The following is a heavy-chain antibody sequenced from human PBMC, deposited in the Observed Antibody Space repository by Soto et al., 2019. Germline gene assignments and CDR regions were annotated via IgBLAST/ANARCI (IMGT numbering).Heavy chain of an antibody. CDR2: IIPIFGTA. Sequence: SVKVSCKASGGTFSSYAISWVRQAPGQGLEWMGGIIPIFGTANYAQKFQGRVTITADESTSTAYMELSSLRSDDTAVYYCARHPPVDTAMVLDYWGQGTLVTVSS. V-gene: IGHV1-69*13. CDR3: ARHPPVDTAMVLDY. D-gene: IGHD5-18*01. J-gene: IGHJ4*02. CDR1: GGTFSSYA.